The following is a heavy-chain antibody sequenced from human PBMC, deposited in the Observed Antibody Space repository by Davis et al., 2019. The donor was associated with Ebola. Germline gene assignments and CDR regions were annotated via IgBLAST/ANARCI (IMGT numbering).Heavy chain of an antibody. V-gene: IGHV1-69*13. CDR3: ARDGPTYYDILTGYHHLDY. J-gene: IGHJ4*02. CDR2: IIPIFGTA. D-gene: IGHD3-9*01. CDR1: GGTFSSYA. Sequence: SVKVSCKASGGTFSSYAISWVRQAPGQGLEWMGGIIPIFGTANNAQNFQDRVTITADESTSTAYMELSSLRSEDTAVYYCARDGPTYYDILTGYHHLDYWGQGTLVTVSS.